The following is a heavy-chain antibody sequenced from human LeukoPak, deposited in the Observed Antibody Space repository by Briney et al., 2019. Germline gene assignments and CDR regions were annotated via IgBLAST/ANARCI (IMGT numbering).Heavy chain of an antibody. V-gene: IGHV1-69*05. Sequence: ASVKVSCKASGGTFSSYAISWVRQAPGQGLEWMGGIIPIFGTANYAQKFQGRVTITTDESTSTAYMELSSLRSEDTAVYYCARDSLPPSDYYYYMDVWGKGTTVTVSS. CDR1: GGTFSSYA. D-gene: IGHD3-16*02. CDR3: ARDSLPPSDYYYYMDV. J-gene: IGHJ6*03. CDR2: IIPIFGTA.